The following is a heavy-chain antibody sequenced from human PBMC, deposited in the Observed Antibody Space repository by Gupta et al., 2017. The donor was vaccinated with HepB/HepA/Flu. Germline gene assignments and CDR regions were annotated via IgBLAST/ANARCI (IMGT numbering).Heavy chain of an antibody. CDR3: ARSNGLEGAREIDY. CDR1: GGSIRCGYY. V-gene: IGHV4-31*03. Sequence: QVQLQESGPGLVKLSQTLPLTCTVSGGSIRCGYYWLSIRQHPGKGLEWIGYIYYTGSTYYNPSLKSRVTISVDTSKKQFSLKLSSVNAADTAVYYCARSNGLEGAREIDYWGQGTLVTVSS. D-gene: IGHD1-26*01. J-gene: IGHJ4*02. CDR2: IYYTGST.